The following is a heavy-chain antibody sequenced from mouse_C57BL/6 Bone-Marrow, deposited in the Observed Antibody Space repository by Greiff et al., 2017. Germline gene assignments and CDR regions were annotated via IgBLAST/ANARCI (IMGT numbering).Heavy chain of an antibody. J-gene: IGHJ4*01. V-gene: IGHV1-66*01. CDR3: VYYGYDYYAMEY. Sequence: VKLVESGPELVKPGASVTLSCKASGYSFTSYYIHWLKRRPGPGLEWSGWYYPGSGNTKYNETFKGKATLTADTSSSTAYMQLSSLTSEDAAVYYCVYYGYDYYAMEYWGQGTSVTVSS. CDR2: YYPGSGNT. D-gene: IGHD2-2*01. CDR1: GYSFTSYY.